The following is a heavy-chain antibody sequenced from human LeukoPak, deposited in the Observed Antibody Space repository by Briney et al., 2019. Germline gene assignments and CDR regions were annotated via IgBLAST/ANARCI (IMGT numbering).Heavy chain of an antibody. J-gene: IGHJ6*03. CDR3: ATIQLWFYYMDV. D-gene: IGHD5-18*01. CDR1: GFTFSNYW. Sequence: GGSLRLSCAASGFTFSNYWMTWVRQAPGKGLEWVANIKQDGSEKYYVDSVKGRFTISRDNAKNSLYLQMNSLRAEDTAVYYCATIQLWFYYMDVWGKGTTVTVSS. V-gene: IGHV3-7*01. CDR2: IKQDGSEK.